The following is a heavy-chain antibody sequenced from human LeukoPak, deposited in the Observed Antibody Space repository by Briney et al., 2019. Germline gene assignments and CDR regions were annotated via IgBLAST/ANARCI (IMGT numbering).Heavy chain of an antibody. J-gene: IGHJ4*02. Sequence: GGSLRLSCAASGFTFSDSYMTWVRQAPGKGVEWVAYISGSGHDINYSDSVKGRFTISRDNAKNSLYLQMNSLRAEDTAVYYCARVDYWGQGTLVTVSS. CDR3: ARVDY. CDR2: ISGSGHDI. CDR1: GFTFSDSY. V-gene: IGHV3-11*04.